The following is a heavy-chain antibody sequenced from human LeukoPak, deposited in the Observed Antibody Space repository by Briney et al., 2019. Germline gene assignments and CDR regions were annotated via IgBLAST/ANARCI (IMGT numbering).Heavy chain of an antibody. V-gene: IGHV3-11*01. CDR3: ARITMVRGVDAFDI. D-gene: IGHD3-10*01. Sequence: GGSLRLSCAASGFTFSDYYMSWIRQAPGKGLEWVSYISSSGSTIYYADSVKGRFTISRDNAKNSLYLQMNSLRAEDAAVYYCARITMVRGVDAFDIWGQGTMVTVSS. J-gene: IGHJ3*02. CDR2: ISSSGSTI. CDR1: GFTFSDYY.